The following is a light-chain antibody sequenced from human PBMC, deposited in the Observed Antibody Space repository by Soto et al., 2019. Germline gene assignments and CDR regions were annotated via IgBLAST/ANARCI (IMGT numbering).Light chain of an antibody. CDR3: QQYDNRLT. CDR2: DAS. V-gene: IGKV1-33*01. CDR1: QDISNY. Sequence: DIQMTQSPSSLYASVGDRVTITCQASQDISNYLNWYQQKPGKAPKLLIYDASNLETGVPSRFSGSGSGTDFTFTISSLQPEDIATYYCQQYDNRLTFGGGTKVDIK. J-gene: IGKJ4*01.